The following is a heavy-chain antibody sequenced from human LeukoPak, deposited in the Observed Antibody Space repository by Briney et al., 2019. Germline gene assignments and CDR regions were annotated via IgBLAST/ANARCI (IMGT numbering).Heavy chain of an antibody. CDR1: GGSISSYY. CDR3: ASWHSSSWYDAFDI. V-gene: IGHV4-34*01. CDR2: INHSGST. Sequence: SETLSLTCTVSGGSISSYYWSWIRQPPGKGLEWIGEINHSGSTNYNPSLKSRVTISVDTSKNQFSLKLSSVTAADTAVYYCASWHSSSWYDAFDIWGQGTMVTVSS. D-gene: IGHD6-6*01. J-gene: IGHJ3*02.